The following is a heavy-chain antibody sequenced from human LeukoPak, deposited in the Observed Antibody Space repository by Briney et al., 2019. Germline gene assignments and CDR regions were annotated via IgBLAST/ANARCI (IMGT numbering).Heavy chain of an antibody. D-gene: IGHD2/OR15-2a*01. Sequence: PSETLSLTCTVSGGSISSSSYYWGWIRQPPGKGLEWIGSIYYSGSTNFNPSLKSRVTISVDTSKNQFSLKLRSVTAADTAVYYCARGRIPTDYWGQGTLVTVSS. CDR2: IYYSGST. CDR3: ARGRIPTDY. V-gene: IGHV4-39*07. J-gene: IGHJ4*02. CDR1: GGSISSSSYY.